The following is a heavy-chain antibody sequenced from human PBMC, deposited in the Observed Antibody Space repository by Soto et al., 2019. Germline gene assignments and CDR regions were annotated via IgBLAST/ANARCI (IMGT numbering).Heavy chain of an antibody. Sequence: GASVKVSCKASGYTFTSYGISWVRQAPGQGLEWMGWISAYNGNTNYAQKLQGRVTMTTDTSTSTAYMELRSLRSDDTAVYYCARDDRRLERLPVDYWGQGTLVTVSS. CDR3: ARDDRRLERLPVDY. V-gene: IGHV1-18*01. CDR2: ISAYNGNT. CDR1: GYTFTSYG. D-gene: IGHD1-1*01. J-gene: IGHJ4*02.